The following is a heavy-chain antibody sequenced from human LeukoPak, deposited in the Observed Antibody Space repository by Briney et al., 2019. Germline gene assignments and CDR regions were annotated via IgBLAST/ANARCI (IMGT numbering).Heavy chain of an antibody. CDR2: ISAYNGNT. CDR1: GGTFSSYA. Sequence: PGASVKVSCKASGGTFSSYAISWVRQAPGQGLEWMGWISAYNGNTNYAQKLQGRVTMTTDTSTSTAYMELRSLRSDDTAVYYCAREGYSSGWYSGDYWGQGTLVTVSS. V-gene: IGHV1-18*01. D-gene: IGHD6-19*01. J-gene: IGHJ4*02. CDR3: AREGYSSGWYSGDY.